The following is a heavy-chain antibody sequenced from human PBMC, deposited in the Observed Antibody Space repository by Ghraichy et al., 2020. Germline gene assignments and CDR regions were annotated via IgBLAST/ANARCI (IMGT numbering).Heavy chain of an antibody. CDR1: GFTFSSYW. CDR3: AREPLGGRRPTDC. V-gene: IGHV3-7*03. Sequence: LSLTCAASGFTFSSYWMSWVRQAPGKGLEWVANIKQDGSEKYYVDSVKGRFTISRDNAKNSLYLQMNSLRAEDTAVYYCAREPLGGRRPTDCWGQGTLVTVSS. D-gene: IGHD3-16*01. CDR2: IKQDGSEK. J-gene: IGHJ4*02.